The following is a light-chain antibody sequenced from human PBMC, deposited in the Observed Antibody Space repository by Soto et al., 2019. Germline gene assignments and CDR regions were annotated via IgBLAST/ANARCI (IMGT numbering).Light chain of an antibody. CDR3: GTWDSSLSVVV. CDR2: DNN. J-gene: IGLJ2*01. Sequence: QSVLTQPHSVSAAPGQKVTISCSGSSSNIGNNYVSWYQQLPGTAPKLLIYDNNKRPSGIPDRFAGSKSGTSATLGITGLQTGDEADYYCGTWDSSLSVVVLGGGTKVTVL. CDR1: SSNIGNNY. V-gene: IGLV1-51*01.